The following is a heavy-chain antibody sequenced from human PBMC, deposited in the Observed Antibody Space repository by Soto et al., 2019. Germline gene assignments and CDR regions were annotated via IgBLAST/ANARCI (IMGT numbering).Heavy chain of an antibody. D-gene: IGHD4-17*01. V-gene: IGHV1-69*01. CDR2: IIPVFGTA. J-gene: IGHJ4*01. CDR1: GGTFNNYA. Sequence: QVQLVQSGAEVKKPGSSVKVSCKASGGTFNNYAISWVRQAPGQGLEWMGGIIPVFGTAHYAQKFQGRVTITADESTSTAYMELSSLRSEDTAMYYCGREGYGDYGKPFDYWGHGTLVTVSS. CDR3: GREGYGDYGKPFDY.